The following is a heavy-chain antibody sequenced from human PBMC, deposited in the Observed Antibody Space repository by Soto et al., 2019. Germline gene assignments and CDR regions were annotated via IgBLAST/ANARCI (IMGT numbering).Heavy chain of an antibody. D-gene: IGHD3-10*01. CDR2: INHSGST. J-gene: IGHJ6*02. CDR1: GGSFSGYY. CDR3: ARDRILLLWFGELSNYYYGMDV. Sequence: SETLSLTCAVYGGSFSGYYWSWIRQPPGKGLEWIGEINHSGSTNYNPSLKSRVTISVDTSKNQFSLKLSSVTAADTAVYYCARDRILLLWFGELSNYYYGMDVWGQGTTVT. V-gene: IGHV4-34*01.